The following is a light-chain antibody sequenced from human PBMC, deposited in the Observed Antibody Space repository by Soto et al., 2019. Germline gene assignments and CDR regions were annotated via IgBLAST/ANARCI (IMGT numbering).Light chain of an antibody. J-gene: IGKJ2*01. Sequence: EIVLTQSPGTLSLSPGERATLSCRASQSVSSSSLAWYQQKPGQAPRLLIYGVSSRATGIPDRFSGSGSGTDFTLTISRLEPEDFAVYYCQQYGSSPRTFGQGTKLEIK. CDR1: QSVSSSS. CDR3: QQYGSSPRT. CDR2: GVS. V-gene: IGKV3-20*01.